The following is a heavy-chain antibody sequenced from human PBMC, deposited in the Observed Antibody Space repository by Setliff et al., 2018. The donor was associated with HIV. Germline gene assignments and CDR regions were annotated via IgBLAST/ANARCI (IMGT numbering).Heavy chain of an antibody. CDR1: GGSFRGYY. V-gene: IGHV4-34*01. J-gene: IGHJ6*02. CDR3: AKGRSGYDSRLYYYHHGMDV. Sequence: TLSLTCVVYGGSFRGYYWSWIRQPPGKGLEWIGESNQSGSGNYNPSLESRVTISVDTSKNEFSLNMGSVTAADTAVYYCAKGRSGYDSRLYYYHHGMDVWGQGTTVTVSS. CDR2: SNQSGSG. D-gene: IGHD5-12*01.